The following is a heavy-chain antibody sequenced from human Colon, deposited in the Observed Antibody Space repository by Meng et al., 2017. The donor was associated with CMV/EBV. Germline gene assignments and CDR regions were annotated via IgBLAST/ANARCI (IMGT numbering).Heavy chain of an antibody. Sequence: SGFSLRTSGVGVGCIRQPPGKPLEWLALIYWNDAKRYSPSLKSRLTITKDTSKNQVVLTMTNMDPVDTATYYCAHHDYGAYVGWYFDLWGRGTLVTVSS. CDR3: AHHDYGAYVGWYFDL. CDR2: IYWNDAK. CDR1: GFSLRTSGVG. V-gene: IGHV2-5*01. D-gene: IGHD4-17*01. J-gene: IGHJ2*01.